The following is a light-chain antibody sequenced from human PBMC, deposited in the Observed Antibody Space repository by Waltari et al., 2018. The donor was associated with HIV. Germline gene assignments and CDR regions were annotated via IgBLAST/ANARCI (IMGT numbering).Light chain of an antibody. Sequence: QSVLTQPPSPSGAPGQAVTIPCSGSSSNLGRNTANWYQKLPGTAPRLLIFGNGRRPSGVPDRFSGSKSGTSASLAISRLQSEDDGDYFCAAWDDSLNGYVFGTGTKVIV. CDR1: SSNLGRNT. J-gene: IGLJ1*01. CDR3: AAWDDSLNGYV. V-gene: IGLV1-44*01. CDR2: GNG.